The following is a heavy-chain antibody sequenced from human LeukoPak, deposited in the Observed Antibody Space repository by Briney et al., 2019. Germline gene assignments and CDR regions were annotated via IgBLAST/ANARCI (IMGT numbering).Heavy chain of an antibody. CDR1: GGSISSGGYY. D-gene: IGHD3-22*01. V-gene: IGHV4-31*03. Sequence: SETLSLICTVSGGSISSGGYYWSWIRQHPGKGLEWIGYIYYSGSTYYNPSLKSRVIISVDISNNQFSLKLSSVTAADTAVYYCARDNYYDSSNYYRPFDYWGQGILVTVSS. CDR3: ARDNYYDSSNYYRPFDY. J-gene: IGHJ4*02. CDR2: IYYSGST.